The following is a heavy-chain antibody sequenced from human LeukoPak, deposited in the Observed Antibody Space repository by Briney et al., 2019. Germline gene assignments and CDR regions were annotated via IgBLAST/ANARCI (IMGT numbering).Heavy chain of an antibody. D-gene: IGHD3-22*01. CDR2: ISGYNGNT. V-gene: IGHV1-18*01. Sequence: ASVKVSCKASGYTFTNFGISWVRQAPGQGLEWMGWISGYNGNTNYAQKLQGRVTMTTDTSTSTAYMDLGSLRSDDTAVYYCARDRHRRHYYDSSLHPPLDYWGQGTLVTVSS. CDR1: GYTFTNFG. J-gene: IGHJ4*02. CDR3: ARDRHRRHYYDSSLHPPLDY.